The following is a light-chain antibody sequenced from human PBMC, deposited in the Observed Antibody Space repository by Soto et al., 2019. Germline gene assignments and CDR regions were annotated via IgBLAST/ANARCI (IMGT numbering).Light chain of an antibody. CDR1: SSNIGAGYD. CDR3: QSYDSSLSASV. Sequence: QSVLTQPPSVSGAPGQRGTISCTGSSSNIGAGYDVHWYQQLPGTAPKLLIYGNSNRPSGVPDRFSGSKSGTSASLAITGLQAEDDADYYCQSYDSSLSASVFGGGTKVTVL. CDR2: GNS. J-gene: IGLJ2*01. V-gene: IGLV1-40*01.